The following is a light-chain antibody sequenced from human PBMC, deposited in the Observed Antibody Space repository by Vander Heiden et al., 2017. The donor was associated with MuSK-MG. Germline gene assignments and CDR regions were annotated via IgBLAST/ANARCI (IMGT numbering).Light chain of an antibody. Sequence: IVLTQSPPTLSLSPGERATLSCSASQTLSSYLAWYQQKPGQSPRLLIYDASSRATVIPARFSGSGSGTDFTRTSSSLVPEDFAVYYCQQRSYSPPWSSFDQGGNPGLK. CDR2: DAS. CDR3: QQRSYSPPWSS. V-gene: IGKV3-11*01. CDR1: QTLSSY. J-gene: IGKJ2*03.